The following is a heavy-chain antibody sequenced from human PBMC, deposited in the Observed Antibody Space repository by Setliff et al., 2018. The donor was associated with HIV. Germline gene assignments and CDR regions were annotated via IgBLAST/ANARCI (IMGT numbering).Heavy chain of an antibody. V-gene: IGHV4-4*08. CDR1: GGSINYYY. CDR3: ARKAADVSGGGMDV. CDR2: IHPSGET. Sequence: TLSLTCTVSGGSINYYYWSWIRQPPGKNPEYIGYIHPSGETYYSPSLMSRLTIPLDTANNRFSLRLTSATAADTAIYYCARKAADVSGGGMDVWGQGTTVTVSS. D-gene: IGHD2-15*01. J-gene: IGHJ6*02.